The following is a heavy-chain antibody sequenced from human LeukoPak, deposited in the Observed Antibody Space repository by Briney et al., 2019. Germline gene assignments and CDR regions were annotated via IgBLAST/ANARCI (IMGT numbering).Heavy chain of an antibody. J-gene: IGHJ6*03. Sequence: SETLSLTCTVSGGSISSYYWSWIRQPAGKGLEWIGRIYTSGSTNYNPSLKSRVTMSVDTSKNQFSLKLSSVTAADTAVYYCARVGVLSIVVVSTSHYYCYMDVWGKGTTVTVSS. V-gene: IGHV4-4*07. CDR2: IYTSGST. CDR3: ARVGVLSIVVVSTSHYYCYMDV. CDR1: GGSISSYY. D-gene: IGHD3-22*01.